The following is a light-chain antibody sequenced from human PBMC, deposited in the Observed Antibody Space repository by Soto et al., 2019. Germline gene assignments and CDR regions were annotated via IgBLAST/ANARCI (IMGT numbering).Light chain of an antibody. Sequence: DIQLTQSPSVLSASVGVSVTITCRAIQGINSHLAWYQQEPGKAPKLLIYAAFFLQSGVPSRFSGSASGTECTLTISSLQPEDFATSDFQQVSGYPLSFGGGTKVEIK. J-gene: IGKJ4*01. CDR2: AAF. CDR1: QGINSH. CDR3: QQVSGYPLS. V-gene: IGKV1-9*01.